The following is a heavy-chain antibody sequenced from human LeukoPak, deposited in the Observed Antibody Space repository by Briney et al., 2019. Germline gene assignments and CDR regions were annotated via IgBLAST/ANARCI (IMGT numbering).Heavy chain of an antibody. D-gene: IGHD3-22*01. CDR3: ARVGSYFDSGGPKGLVADY. Sequence: SETLSLTCAVYGGSFSGYYWSWIRQPPGKGLEWIGEINHSGSTYYKPSLQSRVPISSDTSKNQYSLKLSSVPAADTAVYYCARVGSYFDSGGPKGLVADYWGQGTLVTVSS. J-gene: IGHJ4*02. CDR2: INHSGST. V-gene: IGHV4-34*01. CDR1: GGSFSGYY.